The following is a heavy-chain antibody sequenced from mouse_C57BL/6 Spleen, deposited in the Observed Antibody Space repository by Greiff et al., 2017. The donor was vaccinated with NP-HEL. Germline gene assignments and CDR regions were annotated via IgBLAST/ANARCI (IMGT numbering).Heavy chain of an antibody. V-gene: IGHV6-3*01. CDR2: IRLKSDNYAT. CDR1: GFTFSNYW. J-gene: IGHJ2*01. D-gene: IGHD2-3*01. Sequence: EVKLVESGGGLVQPGGSMKLSCVASGFTFSNYWMNWVRQSPEKGLEWVAQIRLKSDNYATHYAESVKGRFTISRDDSKSSVYLQMNNLRAEDTGIYYCTGCDGYYKDLFDYWGQGTTLTVSS. CDR3: TGCDGYYKDLFDY.